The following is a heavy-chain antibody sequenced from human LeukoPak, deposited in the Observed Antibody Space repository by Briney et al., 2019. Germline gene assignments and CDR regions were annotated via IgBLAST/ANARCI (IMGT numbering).Heavy chain of an antibody. V-gene: IGHV1-24*01. CDR3: ATDPYTAMVLGC. Sequence: ASVKVSCKVSGYTLTELSMHWVRQAPGKGLEWMGGFDPEDGETIYAQKFQGRVTMTEDTSTDTAYMELSSLRSEDTAVYYCATDPYTAMVLGCWGQGTLVTASS. CDR1: GYTLTELS. D-gene: IGHD5-18*01. CDR2: FDPEDGET. J-gene: IGHJ4*02.